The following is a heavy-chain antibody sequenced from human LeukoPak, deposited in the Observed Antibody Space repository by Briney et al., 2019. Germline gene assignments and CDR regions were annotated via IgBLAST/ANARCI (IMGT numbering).Heavy chain of an antibody. CDR3: ARVAGYDAFDI. V-gene: IGHV1-69*06. J-gene: IGHJ3*02. CDR1: GGTFSSYG. Sequence: SVKVSCKASGGTFSSYGISWVRQAPGQGLEWMGGIIPIFGTANYAQKFQGRVTITADKSTSTGYMELSSLRSEDTAVYYCARVAGYDAFDIWGQGTMVTVSS. CDR2: IIPIFGTA. D-gene: IGHD2-15*01.